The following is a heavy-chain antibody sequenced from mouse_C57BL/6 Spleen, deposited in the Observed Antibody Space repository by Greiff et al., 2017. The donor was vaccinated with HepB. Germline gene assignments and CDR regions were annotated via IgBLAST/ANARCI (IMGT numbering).Heavy chain of an antibody. D-gene: IGHD3-2*02. CDR3: ARIEAGAFLDY. J-gene: IGHJ2*01. V-gene: IGHV1-52*01. CDR2: IDPSDSET. CDR1: GYTFTSYW. Sequence: LQPGAELVRPGSSVKLSCKASGYTFTSYWMHWVKQRPIQGLEWIGNIDPSDSETHYNQKFKDKATLTVDKSSSTAYMQLSSLTSEDSAVYYCARIEAGAFLDYWGQGTTLTVSS.